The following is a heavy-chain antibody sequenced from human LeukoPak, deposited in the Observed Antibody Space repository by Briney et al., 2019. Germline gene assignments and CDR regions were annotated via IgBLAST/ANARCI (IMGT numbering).Heavy chain of an antibody. CDR1: GFTVSSNY. Sequence: GGSLRLSCAASGFTVSSNYMTWVRQAPGKGLEWVAIIYSGGTTYYADSVKGRFTISRDNSKNTLYLQVKSLRAEDTAVYYCARLVRDAFDIWGQGTMVTVSS. V-gene: IGHV3-53*01. CDR3: ARLVRDAFDI. J-gene: IGHJ3*02. CDR2: IYSGGTT.